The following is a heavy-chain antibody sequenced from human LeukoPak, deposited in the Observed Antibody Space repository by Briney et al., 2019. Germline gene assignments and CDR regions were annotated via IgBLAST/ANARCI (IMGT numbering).Heavy chain of an antibody. CDR2: INHSDSA. CDR3: ARGVRRSHGLNRGVQRRSNRPYYDYVMDV. Sequence: PSETLSLTCAVSGGPFSGYYWTWIRQSPGKGLEWIGQINHSDSANYNPPIQSRVTIPLHTSKNQFSLSLNSVTAADTAVYYCARGVRRSHGLNRGVQRRSNRPYYDYVMDVWGEGTTVTVSS. D-gene: IGHD3-10*01. V-gene: IGHV4-34*01. CDR1: GGPFSGYY. J-gene: IGHJ6*01.